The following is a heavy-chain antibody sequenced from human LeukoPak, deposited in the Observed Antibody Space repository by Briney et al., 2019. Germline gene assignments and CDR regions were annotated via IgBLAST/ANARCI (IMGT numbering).Heavy chain of an antibody. CDR3: ASLMTTVTTSGDY. D-gene: IGHD4-17*01. J-gene: IGHJ4*02. V-gene: IGHV4-34*01. CDR1: GGSFSGYY. CDR2: INHSGST. Sequence: SETLSLTCAVYGGSFSGYYWSRIRQPPGKGLEWIGEINHSGSTNYNPSLKSRVTISVDTSKNQFSLKLSSVTAADTVVYYCASLMTTVTTSGDYWGQGTLVTVSS.